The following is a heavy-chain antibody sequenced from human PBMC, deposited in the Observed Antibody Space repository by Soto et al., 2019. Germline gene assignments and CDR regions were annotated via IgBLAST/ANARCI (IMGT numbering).Heavy chain of an antibody. CDR2: INHSGCT. Sequence: SETLSLTCAVYGGSFSGYYWSWIRQPPGKGLERIGEINHSGCTNYNPSLKSRVTISVDTSKNQFSLKLSSVTAADTAVYYCARGPRMYYYGSGRWFDPWGQGTLVTVSS. V-gene: IGHV4-34*01. J-gene: IGHJ5*02. CDR1: GGSFSGYY. CDR3: ARGPRMYYYGSGRWFDP. D-gene: IGHD3-10*01.